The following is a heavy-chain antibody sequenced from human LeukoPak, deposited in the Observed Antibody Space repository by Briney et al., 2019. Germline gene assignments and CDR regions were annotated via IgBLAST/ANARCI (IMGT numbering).Heavy chain of an antibody. D-gene: IGHD3-3*01. CDR1: GGSISSRSYY. Sequence: PSETLSLTCTVSGGSISSRSYYWGWIRQPPGKGLEWIGSVYYSGTTYYNPSLKSRFTISVDTSKNPFSLKLSSVTAADTAVYYCARQYDFWSGYLAWFDPWGQGTLVTVSS. CDR2: VYYSGTT. J-gene: IGHJ5*02. V-gene: IGHV4-39*01. CDR3: ARQYDFWSGYLAWFDP.